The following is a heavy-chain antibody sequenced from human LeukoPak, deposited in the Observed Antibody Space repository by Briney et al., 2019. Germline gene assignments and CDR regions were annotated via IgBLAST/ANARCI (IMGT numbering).Heavy chain of an antibody. CDR3: ATLARFSGSYHGVDY. D-gene: IGHD1-26*01. CDR2: IGASGGPT. CDR1: GFTFSSYA. Sequence: GGSLRLSCAASGFTFSSYAMSWVRQAPEKGLEWVSAIGASGGPTFYSDSVRGQFTISRDNSKNTLYLQLNSLRAEDTAVYYCATLARFSGSYHGVDYWGQGTLVTVSS. J-gene: IGHJ4*02. V-gene: IGHV3-23*01.